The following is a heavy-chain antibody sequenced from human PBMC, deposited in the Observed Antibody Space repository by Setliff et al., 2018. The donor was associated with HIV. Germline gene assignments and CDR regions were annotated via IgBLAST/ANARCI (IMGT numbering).Heavy chain of an antibody. D-gene: IGHD3-10*01. CDR3: ARGGDRMQIWSRFPFDI. Sequence: GASVKVSCKASGYTFTSYALYWVRQAPGQGFEWMGWINTNTGSPTYAQGFTRRFVFSLDPSVRTAYLQITGLKAEDTAVYYCARGGDRMQIWSRFPFDIWGQGTMVTVSS. CDR2: INTNTGSP. CDR1: GYTFTSYA. V-gene: IGHV7-4-1*02. J-gene: IGHJ3*02.